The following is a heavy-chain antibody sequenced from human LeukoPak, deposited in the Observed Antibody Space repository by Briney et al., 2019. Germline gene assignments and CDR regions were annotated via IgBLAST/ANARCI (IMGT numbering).Heavy chain of an antibody. CDR1: GFTLRNYA. CDR3: AKDVSPLDYGDYSDY. J-gene: IGHJ4*02. Sequence: GGSLRLSCAASGFTLRNYAMSWVRQAPGKGLEWVSSFGAGDKYTYYADSVKGRFTISRDNSKNTLYLQMNSLRAEDTAVYYCAKDVSPLDYGDYSDYWGQGTLVTVSS. CDR2: FGAGDKYT. V-gene: IGHV3-23*01. D-gene: IGHD4-17*01.